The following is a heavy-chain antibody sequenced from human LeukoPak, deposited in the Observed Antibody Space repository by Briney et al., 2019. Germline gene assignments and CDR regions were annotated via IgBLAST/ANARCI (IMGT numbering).Heavy chain of an antibody. CDR3: ATYRQVLLPFES. CDR2: IFPRGGEI. J-gene: IGHJ4*02. V-gene: IGHV3-23*01. D-gene: IGHD2-8*02. Sequence: GGSLRLSCAASGFTFSTFAMIWVRQPPGKGLEWVSSIFPRGGEIHYADSGRGRFPISRDNSKTTLSLQMTGLRAEDTAIYYCATYRQVLLPFESWGQGALVTVSS. CDR1: GFTFSTFA.